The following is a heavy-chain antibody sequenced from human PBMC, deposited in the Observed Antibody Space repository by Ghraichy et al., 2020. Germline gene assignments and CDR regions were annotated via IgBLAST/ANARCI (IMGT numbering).Heavy chain of an antibody. CDR3: ARGNGGSKTY. CDR2: IYHSGST. J-gene: IGHJ4*02. V-gene: IGHV4-34*01. D-gene: IGHD7-27*01. Sequence: SETLSLTCAVYGGSFSGYYCTWIRQPPGKGLEWIGEIYHSGSTNYNPSLKSRVTISVDTSKNLCSLRLSSVTAADTALYHCARGNGGSKTYWGQGNLVTVSS. CDR1: GGSFSGYY.